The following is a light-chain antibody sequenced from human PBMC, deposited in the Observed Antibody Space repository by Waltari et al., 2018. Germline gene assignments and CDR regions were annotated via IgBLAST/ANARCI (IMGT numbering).Light chain of an antibody. CDR3: MQGTHWPVYT. CDR1: ESLLFSDGNTY. J-gene: IGKJ2*01. CDR2: KVS. Sequence: PLSLPVTLGQPASISCRSSESLLFSDGNTYLNWFHQRPGQSPRRLIYKVSNRDSGVPDRFSGSGSDTVFTLKISRVEAEDVGVYYCMQGTHWPVYTFGQGTRLEIK. V-gene: IGKV2-30*01.